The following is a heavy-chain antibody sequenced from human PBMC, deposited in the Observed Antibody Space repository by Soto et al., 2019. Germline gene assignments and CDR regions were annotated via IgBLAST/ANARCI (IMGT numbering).Heavy chain of an antibody. J-gene: IGHJ6*01. Sequence: SEPLPLTCTVSGGSISGSSYYWGWIRQPPGKGLEWIGNIFYGATTYYNPSLKSRVTISVDTSKNQFSLKLTSVTAADTAVDYGERSGYYENSDGWG. D-gene: IGHD3-16*01. V-gene: IGHV4-39*01. CDR3: ERSGYYENSDG. CDR2: IFYGATT. CDR1: GGSISGSSYY.